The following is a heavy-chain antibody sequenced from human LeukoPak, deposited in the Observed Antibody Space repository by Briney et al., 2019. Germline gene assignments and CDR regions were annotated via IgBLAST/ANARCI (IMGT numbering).Heavy chain of an antibody. J-gene: IGHJ4*02. CDR2: INPNSGGT. CDR1: GCTFTGYY. Sequence: ASVKVSCKASGCTFTGYYMHWVRQAPGQGLEWMGWINPNSGGTNYAQKFQGRVTMTRDTSISTAYMELSRLRSDDTAVYYCARDFYYDSSGYYYFDYWGQGTLVTVSS. V-gene: IGHV1-2*02. D-gene: IGHD3-22*01. CDR3: ARDFYYDSSGYYYFDY.